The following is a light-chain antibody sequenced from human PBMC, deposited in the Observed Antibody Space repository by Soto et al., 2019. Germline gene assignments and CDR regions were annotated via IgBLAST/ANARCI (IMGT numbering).Light chain of an antibody. Sequence: DIQMTQSPSSLSASVGDRVTITCRASQTFSNYLNWYQQKRGKAPKLLIYAASSLQSGVPSRYSGSGFGTDFTLTISSLQPEDFPTYDCQQSNSTPQTFGQGTKVDIK. CDR3: QQSNSTPQT. J-gene: IGKJ1*01. V-gene: IGKV1-39*01. CDR1: QTFSNY. CDR2: AAS.